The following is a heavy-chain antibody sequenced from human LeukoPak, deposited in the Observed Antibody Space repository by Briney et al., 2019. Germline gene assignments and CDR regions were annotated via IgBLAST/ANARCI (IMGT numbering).Heavy chain of an antibody. V-gene: IGHV2-70*04. CDR3: ARSGPDALYCSGGSCYSIAFDI. J-gene: IGHJ3*02. CDR1: GFSLSTSGMR. CDR2: IDWDDDK. Sequence: SGPALVKPTQTLTLTCTFSGFSLSTSGMRVSWIRQPPGKALEWLARIDWDDDKFYSTSLKTGLTISKDTSKNQVVLTMTNMDPVDTATYYCARSGPDALYCSGGSCYSIAFDIWGQGTMVTVSS. D-gene: IGHD2-15*01.